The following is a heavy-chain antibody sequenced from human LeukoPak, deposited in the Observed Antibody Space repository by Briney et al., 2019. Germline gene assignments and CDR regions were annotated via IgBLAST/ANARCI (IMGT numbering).Heavy chain of an antibody. J-gene: IGHJ2*01. Sequence: PGGSLRLSCAASGFTFSNYAMHWVRQAPGKGLEWVSAISGSGGNTYYADSVKGRFTISRDNSKNTLYLQMNSLRADDTAVYYCAKDWTGTKPFDLWGRGTLVTVSS. CDR3: AKDWTGTKPFDL. CDR1: GFTFSNYA. D-gene: IGHD3/OR15-3a*01. CDR2: ISGSGGNT. V-gene: IGHV3-23*01.